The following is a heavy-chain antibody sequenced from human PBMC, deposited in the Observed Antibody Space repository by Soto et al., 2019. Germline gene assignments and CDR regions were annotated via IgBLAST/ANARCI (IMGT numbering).Heavy chain of an antibody. CDR1: GGSISSGGYY. CDR3: AREAYCGGDCSPLDYYYYGMDV. J-gene: IGHJ6*02. Sequence: KPSETLSLICTVSGGSISSGGYYWSWIRQHPGKGLEWIGYIYYSGSTYYNPSLKSRVTISVDTSKNQFSLKLSSVTAADTAVYYCAREAYCGGDCSPLDYYYYGMDVWGQGTTVTVSS. CDR2: IYYSGST. D-gene: IGHD2-21*02. V-gene: IGHV4-31*03.